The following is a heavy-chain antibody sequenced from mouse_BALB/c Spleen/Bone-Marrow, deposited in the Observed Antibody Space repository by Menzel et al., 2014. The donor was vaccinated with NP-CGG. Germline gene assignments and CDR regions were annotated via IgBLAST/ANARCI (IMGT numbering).Heavy chain of an antibody. D-gene: IGHD2-1*01. Sequence: VKVVESGPGLVSPSQRLSITCTVSGFSFTGYGVNWVRRPPGKGLEWLGMIWGDGSTDYNSALKSRLSISKDNSKSQVFLKMNSLQTDDTARYYCARVYYYAMDYWGQGTSVTVSS. CDR2: IWGDGST. V-gene: IGHV2-6-7*01. CDR1: GFSFTGYG. J-gene: IGHJ4*01. CDR3: ARVYYYAMDY.